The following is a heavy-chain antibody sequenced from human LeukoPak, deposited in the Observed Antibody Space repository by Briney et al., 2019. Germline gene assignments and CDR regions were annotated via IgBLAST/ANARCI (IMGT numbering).Heavy chain of an antibody. Sequence: GGSLRLSCAASGFSFSTYGIHWVRQAPGKGLEWVTFIRDDGSNKYYADSVKGRFTVSRDNSKNTLYLQMNSLSADDTAVYYCAKDGGPYSSGWYVDYWGQGTLATVSS. D-gene: IGHD6-19*01. CDR1: GFSFSTYG. CDR2: IRDDGSNK. V-gene: IGHV3-30*02. J-gene: IGHJ4*02. CDR3: AKDGGPYSSGWYVDY.